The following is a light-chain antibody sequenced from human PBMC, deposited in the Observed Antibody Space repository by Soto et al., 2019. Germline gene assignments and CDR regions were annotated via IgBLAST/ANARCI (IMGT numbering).Light chain of an antibody. V-gene: IGKV3D-15*01. J-gene: IGKJ4*01. CDR1: QSVSSSY. CDR3: QQYNNWPT. CDR2: GAS. Sequence: EIVLTQSPGTLSLSPGERATLSCRASQSVSSSYLAWYQQKPGQAPRLLIYGASTRATGIPARFSGSGSGTELTLTISSLQSEDFAVYYCQQYNNWPTFGGGTKVDIK.